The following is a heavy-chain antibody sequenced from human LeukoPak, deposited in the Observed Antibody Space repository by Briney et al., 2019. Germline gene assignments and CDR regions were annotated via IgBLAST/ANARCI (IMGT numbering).Heavy chain of an antibody. CDR1: GFTFSDYY. CDR2: ISSSGSTI. J-gene: IGHJ6*02. CDR3: ARDDAATVTNYYYYGTDV. V-gene: IGHV3-11*01. Sequence: SGGSLRLSCAASGFTFSDYYMSWIRQAPGKGLEWVSYISSSGSTIYYADSVKGRFTISGDNAKNSLYLQMNSLRAEDTAVYYCARDDAATVTNYYYYGTDVWGQGTTVTVSS. D-gene: IGHD4-17*01.